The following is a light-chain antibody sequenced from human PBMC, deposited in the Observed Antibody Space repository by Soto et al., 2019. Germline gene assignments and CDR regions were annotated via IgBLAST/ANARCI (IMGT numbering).Light chain of an antibody. J-gene: IGKJ5*01. CDR2: DAS. CDR3: QQRVNWPLIT. CDR1: QSITTY. Sequence: EIVLTQSPATLSLSPGGRATLSCRASQSITTYLAWYQQKPGQPPRLLIYDASNRATGIPARFSGSGSGTDFTLTISSLEPEDFAVYYCQQRVNWPLITFGQGTRLEIE. V-gene: IGKV3-11*01.